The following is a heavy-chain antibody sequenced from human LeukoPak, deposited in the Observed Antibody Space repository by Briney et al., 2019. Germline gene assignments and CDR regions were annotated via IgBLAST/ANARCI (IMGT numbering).Heavy chain of an antibody. Sequence: ASVKVSCKPSGYTFTSYYIHWVRQAPGQGLEWMGIINPIGRSTNYAQKLQGXVTMTTDTSTSTAYMELRSLRSDDTAVYYCARLGSGSYYLTRWGQGTLVTVSS. CDR2: INPIGRST. V-gene: IGHV1-46*01. J-gene: IGHJ4*02. CDR1: GYTFTSYY. CDR3: ARLGSGSYYLTR. D-gene: IGHD3-10*01.